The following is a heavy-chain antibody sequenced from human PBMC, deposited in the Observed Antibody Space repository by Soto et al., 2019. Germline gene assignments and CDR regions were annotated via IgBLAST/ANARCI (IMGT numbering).Heavy chain of an antibody. CDR3: SSPRHYAFFQDV. Sequence: QLQLQESGPGLVKPSETLSLTCTVSGGSISSSSYYWGWIRQPPGKGLEWIGSIYYSGSTYYNPSLQSRVTISVDTSKNQFSLKLSSVTAADTAVYYCSSPRHYAFFQDVWGQGTTVTVSS. CDR1: GGSISSSSYY. V-gene: IGHV4-39*01. J-gene: IGHJ6*02. CDR2: IYYSGST. D-gene: IGHD3-3*01.